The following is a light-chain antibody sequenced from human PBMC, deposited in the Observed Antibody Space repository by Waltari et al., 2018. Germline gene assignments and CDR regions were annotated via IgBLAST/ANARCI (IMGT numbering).Light chain of an antibody. Sequence: DIQMTQSPSTLSASVGDRVTITCRASQSIGSWLAGYQQKPGKAPKLLIYEATSLESGVPSRFSASGSGTEFTLTISSLQPDDFATYYCQRYNSYPITFGPGTKVDI. CDR3: QRYNSYPIT. J-gene: IGKJ3*01. CDR1: QSIGSW. V-gene: IGKV1-5*03. CDR2: EAT.